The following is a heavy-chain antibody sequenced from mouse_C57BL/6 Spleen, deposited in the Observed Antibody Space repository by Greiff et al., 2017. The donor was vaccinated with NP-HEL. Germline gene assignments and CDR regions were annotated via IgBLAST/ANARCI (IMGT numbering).Heavy chain of an antibody. Sequence: EVQLQQSGPELVKPGASVKISCKASGYTFTDYYMNWVKQSHGKSLEWIGDINPNNGGTSYNQKFKGKATLTVDKSSSTAYMELRSLTSEDSAVYYCARKGYYGTPYYFDYWGQGTTLTVSS. V-gene: IGHV1-26*01. CDR1: GYTFTDYY. CDR3: ARKGYYGTPYYFDY. J-gene: IGHJ2*01. CDR2: INPNNGGT. D-gene: IGHD1-1*01.